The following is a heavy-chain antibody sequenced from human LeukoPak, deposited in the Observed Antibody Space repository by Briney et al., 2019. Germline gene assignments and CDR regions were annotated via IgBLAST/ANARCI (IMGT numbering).Heavy chain of an antibody. V-gene: IGHV3-49*05. D-gene: IGHD6-19*01. CDR2: ISGGTT. J-gene: IGHJ4*02. CDR1: GFTFGVYL. CDR3: SRGSGWLSVY. Sequence: KSGGSLRLSCTASGFTFGVYLMSWFRHAPGKGLEWIGFISGGTTEYAASVKGRFTISRDDSTSIAYLQMNSLTTEDTAVYYCSRGSGWLSVYWGQGTLVTVSS.